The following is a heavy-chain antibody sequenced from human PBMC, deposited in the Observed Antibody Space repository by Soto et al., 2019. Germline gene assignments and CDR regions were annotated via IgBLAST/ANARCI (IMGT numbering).Heavy chain of an antibody. Sequence: QVQLVESGGGVVQPGRSLRLSCAASGFTFSSYAMHWVRQAPGKGLEWVAVISYDGSNKYYADSVKGRFTISRDNSKNTLYLQMNSLRAEDTAVYYCARSYYYDSSGYLDAFDIWGQGTMVTVSS. CDR3: ARSYYYDSSGYLDAFDI. D-gene: IGHD3-22*01. V-gene: IGHV3-30-3*01. J-gene: IGHJ3*02. CDR2: ISYDGSNK. CDR1: GFTFSSYA.